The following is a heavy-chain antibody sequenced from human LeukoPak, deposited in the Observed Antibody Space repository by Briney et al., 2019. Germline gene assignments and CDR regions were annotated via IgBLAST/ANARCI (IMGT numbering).Heavy chain of an antibody. CDR2: IKKDGREE. CDR1: GFSFSTSW. CDR3: ARLSTSVAGGDH. V-gene: IGHV3-7*01. J-gene: IGHJ4*02. D-gene: IGHD6-19*01. Sequence: PGGSLRLSCTASGFSFSTSWMSWVRQTPGKGLEWVANIKKDGREEYYVDSAKTRFTISRDNAKNSLYLQLNSLIVEDTAVYYCARLSTSVAGGDHWGQGTLVTVSS.